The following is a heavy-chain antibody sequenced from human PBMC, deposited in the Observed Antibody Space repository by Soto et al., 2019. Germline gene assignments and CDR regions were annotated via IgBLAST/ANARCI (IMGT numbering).Heavy chain of an antibody. CDR1: GYTFFNYW. D-gene: IGHD2-21*02. V-gene: IGHV5-51*01. CDR2: IYPGDSDA. Sequence: PGESLKISCKGSGYTFFNYWITWVRQIPGKGLEWMGSIYPGDSDARYSPSFQGQVTISADKSISTAYLHWRSLKTSDTAIYYCARRIVMATAEDNWFDPWGQGTLVTVSS. CDR3: ARRIVMATAEDNWFDP. J-gene: IGHJ5*02.